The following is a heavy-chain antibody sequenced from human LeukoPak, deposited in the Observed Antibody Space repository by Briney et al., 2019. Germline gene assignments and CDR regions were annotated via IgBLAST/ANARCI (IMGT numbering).Heavy chain of an antibody. CDR2: ISSSGSYT. CDR3: ARDLWGSGWYGSVDY. Sequence: GGSLRLSCAASGFTFSDYCMSWIRQAPGKGLEWISYISSSGSYTIYADSVKGRFTISRDNAKNSLYLQMNSLRAEDTAVYYCARDLWGSGWYGSVDYWGQGTLVTVSS. V-gene: IGHV3-11*06. CDR1: GFTFSDYC. J-gene: IGHJ4*02. D-gene: IGHD6-19*01.